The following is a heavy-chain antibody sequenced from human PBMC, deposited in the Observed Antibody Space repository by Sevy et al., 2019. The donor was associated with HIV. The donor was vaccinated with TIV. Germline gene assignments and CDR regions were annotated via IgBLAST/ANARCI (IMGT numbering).Heavy chain of an antibody. CDR2: IYYSGST. CDR1: GGSISSSSYY. D-gene: IGHD3-9*01. J-gene: IGHJ5*02. V-gene: IGHV4-39*01. Sequence: SETLSLTCTVSGGSISSSSYYWGWIRQPPGKGLEWIGSIYYSGSTYYNPSLKSRVTISVDTSKNQLSLKLSSVTAADTAVYYCARNWFSMYNWFDPWGQGTLVTVSS. CDR3: ARNWFSMYNWFDP.